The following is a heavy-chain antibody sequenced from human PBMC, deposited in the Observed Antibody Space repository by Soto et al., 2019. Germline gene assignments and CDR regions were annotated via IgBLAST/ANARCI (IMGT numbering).Heavy chain of an antibody. CDR2: IKQDGSEK. Sequence: LRLSCAASGFTFSGYWMSWVRQAPGKGLEWVANIKQDGSEKYYVDSVKGRFTISRDNAKNSLYLQMNSLRAEDTAVYYCARVLPYYFDYWGQGTLVTVSS. CDR1: GFTFSGYW. V-gene: IGHV3-7*01. J-gene: IGHJ4*02. CDR3: ARVLPYYFDY.